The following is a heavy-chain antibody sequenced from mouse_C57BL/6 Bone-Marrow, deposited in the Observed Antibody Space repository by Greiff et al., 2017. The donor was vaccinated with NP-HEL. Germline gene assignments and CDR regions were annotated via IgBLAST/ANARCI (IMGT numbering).Heavy chain of an antibody. Sequence: QVQLQQPGAELVKPGASVKLSCKASGYTFTSYWMQWVKQRPGQGLEWIGEIDPSDSYTNYNQKFKGKATLTVDTSSITAYMQLSGLTSEDSAVYYCARDGYFYYAMDYWGQGTSVTVSS. D-gene: IGHD2-3*01. J-gene: IGHJ4*01. CDR1: GYTFTSYW. CDR2: IDPSDSYT. V-gene: IGHV1-50*01. CDR3: ARDGYFYYAMDY.